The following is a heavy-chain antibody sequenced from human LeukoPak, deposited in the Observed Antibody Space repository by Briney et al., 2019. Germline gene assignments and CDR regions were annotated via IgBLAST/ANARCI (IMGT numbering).Heavy chain of an antibody. V-gene: IGHV1-2*02. Sequence: ASVKVSCKASGYSFTDKYMHWVRQAPGQGLEWMGRINPKSGGTNYAQKFQGRVTMTTNTSMSTAYMEVSRLTSDDTAVYYCARAGGRSWFDPWGQGTLVTVSS. J-gene: IGHJ5*02. CDR1: GYSFTDKY. CDR2: INPKSGGT. CDR3: ARAGGRSWFDP.